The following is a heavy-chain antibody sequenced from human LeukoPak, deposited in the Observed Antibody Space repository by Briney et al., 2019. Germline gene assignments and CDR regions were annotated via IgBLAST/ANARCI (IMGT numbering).Heavy chain of an antibody. Sequence: ASVKVSCKVSGYTLTELSMHWVRQAPGKGLEWMGGFDPEDGETIYAQKFQGRVTMTEDTSTDTAYMELSSLRSEDTAAYYCATAPRIVLMVYAWYFDYWGQGTLVTVSS. J-gene: IGHJ4*02. CDR1: GYTLTELS. CDR3: ATAPRIVLMVYAWYFDY. CDR2: FDPEDGET. D-gene: IGHD2-8*01. V-gene: IGHV1-24*01.